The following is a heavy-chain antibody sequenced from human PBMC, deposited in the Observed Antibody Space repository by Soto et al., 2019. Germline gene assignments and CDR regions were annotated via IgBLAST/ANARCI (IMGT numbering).Heavy chain of an antibody. J-gene: IGHJ4*02. CDR2: INAGNGNT. CDR1: GYTFTSYA. D-gene: IGHD5-18*01. V-gene: IGHV1-3*01. Sequence: EASVKVSCKASGYTFTSYAMQWVRQAPGQRLEWMGWINAGNGNTKYSQKFQGRVTITRDTSASTAYMELSSLRSEDTAVYYCARDPGYSYGYNGGQGTLVTVSS. CDR3: ARDPGYSYGYN.